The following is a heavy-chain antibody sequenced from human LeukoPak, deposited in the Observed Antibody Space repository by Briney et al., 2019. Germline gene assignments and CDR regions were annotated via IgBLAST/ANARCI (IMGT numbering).Heavy chain of an antibody. V-gene: IGHV3-30-3*01. J-gene: IGHJ3*02. D-gene: IGHD1-26*01. CDR3: ARDYNSGSYYGAFDI. Sequence: GGSLRLSCAASGFTFSSYAMHWVRQAPGKGLEWVAVISYDGSNKYYADSVKGRFTISRDNSKNTLYLQMNSLRAEDTAVYYCARDYNSGSYYGAFDIWGQGTMVTVSS. CDR1: GFTFSSYA. CDR2: ISYDGSNK.